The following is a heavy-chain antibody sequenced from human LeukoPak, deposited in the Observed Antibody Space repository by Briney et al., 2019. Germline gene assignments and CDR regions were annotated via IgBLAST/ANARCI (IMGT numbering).Heavy chain of an antibody. D-gene: IGHD2-15*01. CDR2: ISSSSSYI. V-gene: IGHV3-21*01. CDR1: GFTFSSYS. J-gene: IGHJ5*02. CDR3: ARESYIVVVAATPYNWFDP. Sequence: GGPLRLSCAASGFTFSSYSMNWVRQAPGKGLEWVSSISSSSSYIYYADSVKGRFTISRDNAKNSLYLQMNSLRAEDTAVYYCARESYIVVVAATPYNWFDPWGQGTLVTVSS.